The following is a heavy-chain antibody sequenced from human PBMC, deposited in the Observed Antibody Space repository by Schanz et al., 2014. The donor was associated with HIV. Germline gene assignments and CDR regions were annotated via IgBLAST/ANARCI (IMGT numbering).Heavy chain of an antibody. J-gene: IGHJ6*02. Sequence: VQLLESGGGLVQPGGSLRVSCAASGFMFSSYGMSWVRQAPGKGLEWVAVISYDGSDKYHADSVKGRFTISRDNSKNTLYLQMNSLRAEDTAVYYCAKDQGYDFWSGYYNYYGMDVWGQGTTVTVSS. CDR2: ISYDGSDK. CDR1: GFMFSSYG. V-gene: IGHV3-30*18. CDR3: AKDQGYDFWSGYYNYYGMDV. D-gene: IGHD3-3*01.